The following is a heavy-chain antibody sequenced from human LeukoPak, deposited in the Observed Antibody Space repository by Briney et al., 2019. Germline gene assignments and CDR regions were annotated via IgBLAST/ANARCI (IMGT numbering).Heavy chain of an antibody. Sequence: GRSLRLSCAATGFTFKDYGMYWVRQPPGKGLEWVSSINWNGGGTDYADSVKGRFTISRDNAKNSLYLQLSSLRPEDTALYYCAKHMRATNTYSFFGLDVWGQGTTVTVSS. J-gene: IGHJ6*02. D-gene: IGHD1-26*01. V-gene: IGHV3-9*01. CDR3: AKHMRATNTYSFFGLDV. CDR2: INWNGGGT. CDR1: GFTFKDYG.